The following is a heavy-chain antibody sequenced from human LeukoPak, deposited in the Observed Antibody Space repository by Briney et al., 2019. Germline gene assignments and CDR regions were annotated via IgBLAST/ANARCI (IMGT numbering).Heavy chain of an antibody. CDR3: AKSLFTSATGTGRAFHI. D-gene: IGHD1-1*01. CDR2: ISASGDVT. CDR1: GFSFSAYP. Sequence: PGGSLRLSCAASGFSFSAYPMGWVRQAPGKGLQWLSGISASGDVTFHADCVKGRFAISRDNSKNTLYLQMTGLRAGDTAEYYCAKSLFTSATGTGRAFHIWGQGTMVTVSS. J-gene: IGHJ3*02. V-gene: IGHV3-23*01.